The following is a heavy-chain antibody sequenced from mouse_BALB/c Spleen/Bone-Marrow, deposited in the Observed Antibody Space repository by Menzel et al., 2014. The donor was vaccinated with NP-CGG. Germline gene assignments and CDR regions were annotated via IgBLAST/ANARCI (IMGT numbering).Heavy chain of an antibody. CDR3: ARAYGYERTLFAY. Sequence: VQLKESGPEVVKPGASVKISCKTSGYTFTEYTMHWVKQSHGKSLEWIGGINPNNGGTTYNQKFKGKATLTVDKSSSTAYMELRSLTSEDSAVYYGARAYGYERTLFAYWGQGTLVTVAA. J-gene: IGHJ3*01. CDR2: INPNNGGT. D-gene: IGHD2-2*01. CDR1: GYTFTEYT. V-gene: IGHV1-18*01.